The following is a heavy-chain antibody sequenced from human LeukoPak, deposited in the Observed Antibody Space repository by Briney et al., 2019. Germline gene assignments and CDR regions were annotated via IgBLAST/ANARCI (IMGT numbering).Heavy chain of an antibody. D-gene: IGHD6-13*01. Sequence: GASVKVSCKASGYTFTSYGISWVRQAPGQGLEWMGWISPYNSNTYYAQNLQGRVTMTTDTSTSTTYMELRSLRSDDTAVYYCARATGYSSSWPALGYYMDVWGKGTTVTVSS. V-gene: IGHV1-18*01. CDR3: ARATGYSSSWPALGYYMDV. CDR2: ISPYNSNT. CDR1: GYTFTSYG. J-gene: IGHJ6*03.